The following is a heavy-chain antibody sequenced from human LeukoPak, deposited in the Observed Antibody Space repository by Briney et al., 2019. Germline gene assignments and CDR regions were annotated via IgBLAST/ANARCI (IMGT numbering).Heavy chain of an antibody. CDR3: AKDIFTMVRGVVDY. V-gene: IGHV3-23*01. CDR2: ISGSGGST. Sequence: PGGSLRLSCTASGFTFSSYAMSWVRQAPGKGLEWVSAISGSGGSTYYADSVKGRFTISRDNSMNSLYLQMYSLRAEDTALYYCAKDIFTMVRGVVDYWGQGTLVTVSS. D-gene: IGHD3-10*01. J-gene: IGHJ4*02. CDR1: GFTFSSYA.